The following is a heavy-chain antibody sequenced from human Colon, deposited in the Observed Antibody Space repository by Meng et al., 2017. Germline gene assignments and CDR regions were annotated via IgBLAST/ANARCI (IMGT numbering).Heavy chain of an antibody. CDR3: ATIRGFLYGYSDD. J-gene: IGHJ4*02. V-gene: IGHV1-8*02. CDR2: VTPKSGST. Sequence: VGWVQSGAGGKKPGASVKVSCKASGYTFTAYDISWVRQATGQGPEWLGWVTPKSGSTVYAPKFQGRVTMTRNTSISTAYLELTNLRSEDTAMYYCATIRGFLYGYSDDWGQGTLVTVSS. CDR1: GYTFTAYD. D-gene: IGHD3-10*01.